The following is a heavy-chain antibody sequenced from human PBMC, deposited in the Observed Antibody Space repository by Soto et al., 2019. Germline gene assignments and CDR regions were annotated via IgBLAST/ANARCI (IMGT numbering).Heavy chain of an antibody. Sequence: QVQLVQSGAEVKKPGPSVKVSCKASGGSFSTYGINWVRLAPGQGLEWMGGIIPKFGTTNYAQKFRGRVTITADESTNTAYMELNSRRSEDTAVYFCARELAPYYGGNALYVDYWGQGTLVTVSS. D-gene: IGHD4-17*01. V-gene: IGHV1-69*13. CDR2: IIPKFGTT. CDR3: ARELAPYYGGNALYVDY. CDR1: GGSFSTYG. J-gene: IGHJ4*02.